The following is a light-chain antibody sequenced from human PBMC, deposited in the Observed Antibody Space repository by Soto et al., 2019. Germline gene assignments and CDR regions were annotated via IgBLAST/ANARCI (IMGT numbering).Light chain of an antibody. Sequence: VLTQSRVTVSLSPRERATLSCTATLRLSSSYFAWYQQKPGQAPRLLIYGASSRATGIPDRFSGSGSGTDFTLTISRLETEDFAVYYCQQYGNSPQMFGQGTKVDIK. CDR1: LRLSSSY. CDR2: GAS. CDR3: QQYGNSPQM. V-gene: IGKV3-20*01. J-gene: IGKJ1*01.